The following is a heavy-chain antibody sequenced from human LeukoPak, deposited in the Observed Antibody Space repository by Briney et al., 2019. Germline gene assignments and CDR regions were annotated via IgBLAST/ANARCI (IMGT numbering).Heavy chain of an antibody. D-gene: IGHD1-26*01. Sequence: ASVKVSCKPSGYTFSSYDFTWVRQAPGQGLEWVGWMNPNSGNTGYAQKFQGRVTLTRDTSISTAYMELSSLRFEDTAIYYCTRVRLGDSYYFDYWGQGALVTVSS. CDR1: GYTFSSYD. V-gene: IGHV1-8*01. J-gene: IGHJ4*02. CDR3: TRVRLGDSYYFDY. CDR2: MNPNSGNT.